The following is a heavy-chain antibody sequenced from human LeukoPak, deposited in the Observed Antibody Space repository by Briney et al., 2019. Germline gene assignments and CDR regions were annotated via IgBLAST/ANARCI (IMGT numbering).Heavy chain of an antibody. Sequence: GGSLRLSCAASGLTFSSHWMHWVRQAPGKGLEWVSGTSSSGGSTYYADSVKGRFTISRDNSKNTLYLQMNSLRAEDTAIYYCAKASYSTSSRWFDPWGQGTLVTVSS. J-gene: IGHJ5*02. CDR1: GLTFSSHW. CDR3: AKASYSTSSRWFDP. V-gene: IGHV3-23*01. D-gene: IGHD6-6*01. CDR2: TSSSGGST.